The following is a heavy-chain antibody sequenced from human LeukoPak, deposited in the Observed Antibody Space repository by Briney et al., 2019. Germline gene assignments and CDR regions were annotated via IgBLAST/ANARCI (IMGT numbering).Heavy chain of an antibody. CDR3: AEDSFPRSSRYTYGSNFNY. CDR1: GFTFSSYA. Sequence: GGSLRLSCAASGFTFSSYAMSWVRQAPGKGLEWVSAINGSGGSTYYADSVKGRFTISRDNSKNTLYLQMNSLRAEDTAVYYCAEDSFPRSSRYTYGSNFNYWGQGTLVTVSS. V-gene: IGHV3-23*01. J-gene: IGHJ4*02. D-gene: IGHD5-18*01. CDR2: INGSGGST.